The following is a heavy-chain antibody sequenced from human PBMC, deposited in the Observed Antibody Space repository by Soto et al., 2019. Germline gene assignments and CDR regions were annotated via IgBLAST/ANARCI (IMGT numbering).Heavy chain of an antibody. V-gene: IGHV1-46*01. D-gene: IGHD1-26*01. CDR2: INPSGGST. J-gene: IGHJ4*02. CDR1: GYTFTSYY. CDR3: ARDGVVGATISPADY. Sequence: GASVKVSCKASGYTFTSYYMHWVRQAPGQGLEWMGIINPSGGSTSYAQKFQGRVTMTRDTSTSTVYMELSSLRSEDTAVYYCARDGVVGATISPADYWGQGTLVTVSS.